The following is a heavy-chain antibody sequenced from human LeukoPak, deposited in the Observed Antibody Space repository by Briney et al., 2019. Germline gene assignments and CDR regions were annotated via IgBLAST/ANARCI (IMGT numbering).Heavy chain of an antibody. CDR3: ARDLGSAQGTVNWFDP. CDR2: ISSGSNYI. CDR1: GFTFSSYS. D-gene: IGHD1-1*01. V-gene: IGHV3-21*01. J-gene: IGHJ5*02. Sequence: GGSLRLSCAASGFTFSSYSMNWVRQAPGKGLEWVSSISSGSNYIYYADSVKGRFTISRDNAKNSLYLQMNSLRAEDTAVYYCARDLGSAQGTVNWFDPWGQGTLVTVSS.